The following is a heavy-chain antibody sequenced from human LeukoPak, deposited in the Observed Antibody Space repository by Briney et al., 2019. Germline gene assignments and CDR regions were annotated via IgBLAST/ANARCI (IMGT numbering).Heavy chain of an antibody. D-gene: IGHD3-10*01. V-gene: IGHV3-23*01. CDR2: ISGSGGST. J-gene: IGHJ3*02. CDR3: AKVATYYYGSGSPHDAFDI. CDR1: GFTYSSYT. Sequence: AGSLSLSCAASGFTYSSYTMSWVRQAPGKGLEWVSAISGSGGSTYYAASVKGRFTISRDNSKNTLYLQMNSLRAEDTAVYYCAKVATYYYGSGSPHDAFDIWGQGTMVTVSS.